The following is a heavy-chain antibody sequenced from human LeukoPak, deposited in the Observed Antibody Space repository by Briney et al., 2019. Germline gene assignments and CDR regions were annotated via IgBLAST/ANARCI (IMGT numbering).Heavy chain of an antibody. CDR3: ARDLRIAAAGTYYYYGMDV. D-gene: IGHD6-13*01. CDR1: GFTFSDYY. CDR2: ISSSSSYT. Sequence: GGSLRLSCAASGFTFSDYYMSWIRQAPGKGLEWVSYISSSSSYTNYADSVKGRLTISRDNAKNSLYLQMNSLRAEDTAVYYCARDLRIAAAGTYYYYGMDVWGKGTTVTVSS. J-gene: IGHJ6*04. V-gene: IGHV3-11*06.